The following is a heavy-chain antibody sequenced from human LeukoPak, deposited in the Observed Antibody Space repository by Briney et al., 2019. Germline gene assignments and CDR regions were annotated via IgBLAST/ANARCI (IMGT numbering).Heavy chain of an antibody. V-gene: IGHV3-30*04. CDR2: ISYDGSNK. Sequence: GGSLRLSCAASGFTFSSYAMHWVRQAPGKGLEWVAVISYDGSNKYYANSVKGRFTISRDNSKNTLYLQMNSLRAEDTAVYYCARDLSPRGYSYGYLSYWGQGTLVTVSS. D-gene: IGHD5-18*01. CDR1: GFTFSSYA. CDR3: ARDLSPRGYSYGYLSY. J-gene: IGHJ4*02.